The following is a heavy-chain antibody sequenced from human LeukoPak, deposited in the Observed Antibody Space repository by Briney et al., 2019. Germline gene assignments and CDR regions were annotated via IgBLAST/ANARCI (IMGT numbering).Heavy chain of an antibody. J-gene: IGHJ4*02. D-gene: IGHD3-10*01. Sequence: ASVKVSCKASGYTFTGYYMHWVRQAPGQGLEWMGWINPNSGGTNYAQKFQGRVTMTRETSISTAYMELSRLRSDDTAVYYCARVSVQYYYGSGSYYNVYFDYWGQGTLVTVSS. V-gene: IGHV1-2*02. CDR1: GYTFTGYY. CDR3: ARVSVQYYYGSGSYYNVYFDY. CDR2: INPNSGGT.